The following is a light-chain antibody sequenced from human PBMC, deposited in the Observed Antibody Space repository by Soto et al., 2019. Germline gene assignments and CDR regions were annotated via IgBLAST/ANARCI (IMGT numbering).Light chain of an antibody. J-gene: IGKJ5*01. CDR1: QGISSY. V-gene: IGKV1-9*01. CDR3: QQLNSYPPD. CDR2: AAS. Sequence: DIQLTQSPSFMSASVGDRVTITCRASQGISSYLAWYQQKPGKAPKLLIYAASTLQSGVPSRFSGSGSGTEFTLTISSLQPEDFATYYCQQLNSYPPDFGQGTRWRL.